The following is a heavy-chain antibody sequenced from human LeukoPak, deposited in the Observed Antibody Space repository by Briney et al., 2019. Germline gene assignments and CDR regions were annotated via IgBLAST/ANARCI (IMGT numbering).Heavy chain of an antibody. CDR1: GFTFSSYS. CDR3: AKDSTYYDFWSYFDY. J-gene: IGHJ4*02. Sequence: GGSLRLSCAASGFTFSSYSMNWVRQAPGKGLEWVSSISSSSSYIYYADSVKGRFTISRDNSKNTLYLQMNSLRAEDTAVYYCAKDSTYYDFWSYFDYWGQGTLVTVSS. V-gene: IGHV3-21*04. D-gene: IGHD3-3*01. CDR2: ISSSSSYI.